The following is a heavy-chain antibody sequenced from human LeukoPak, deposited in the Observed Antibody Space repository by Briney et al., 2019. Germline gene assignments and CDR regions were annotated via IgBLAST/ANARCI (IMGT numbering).Heavy chain of an antibody. CDR2: ISYDGSNK. V-gene: IGHV3-30*18. CDR1: GFTFSSYG. Sequence: PGRSLRLSCAASGFTFSSYGMHWVRQAPGKGLEWVAVISYDGSNKYYADSVKGRFTISRDNYKNTLYLQMNSLRAEDTAVYYCAKDHDSSSWSYSFDYWGQGTLVTVSS. D-gene: IGHD6-13*01. J-gene: IGHJ4*02. CDR3: AKDHDSSSWSYSFDY.